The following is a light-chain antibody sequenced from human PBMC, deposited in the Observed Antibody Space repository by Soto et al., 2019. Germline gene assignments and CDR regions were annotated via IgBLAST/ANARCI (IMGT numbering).Light chain of an antibody. V-gene: IGLV1-44*01. CDR3: AAWDDNLKCPL. CDR2: SDD. J-gene: IGLJ3*02. CDR1: NSNIGRYS. Sequence: QSVLTQPPSLSGNPGQRVTISCSGSNSNIGRYSVNWYQHFPGTAPKILIYSDDERPSGVPDGFSGFKSGTSASLDISGLQSEDEAEYYCAAWDDNLKCPLFGGGTKLPS.